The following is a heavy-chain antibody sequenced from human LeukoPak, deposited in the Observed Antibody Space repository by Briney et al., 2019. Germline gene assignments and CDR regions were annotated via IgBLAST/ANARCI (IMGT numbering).Heavy chain of an antibody. V-gene: IGHV3-66*03. D-gene: IGHD2-15*01. CDR2: IYSDNT. J-gene: IGHJ6*03. Sequence: GGSLRLSCTVSGFTVSSNSMSWVRQAPGKGLEWVSFIYSDNTHYSDSVKGRFTISRDNSKNTLYLEMNSLRAEDTAVYYCAKELGYCSGGSCYGLNEYYYYYYMDVWGKGTTVTISS. CDR1: GFTVSSNS. CDR3: AKELGYCSGGSCYGLNEYYYYYYMDV.